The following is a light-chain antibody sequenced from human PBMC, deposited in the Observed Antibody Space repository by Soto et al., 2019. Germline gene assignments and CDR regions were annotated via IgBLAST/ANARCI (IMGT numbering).Light chain of an antibody. Sequence: EVLMTQSPDTLYVSPGERVTLSRRASQSVSDNLAWYQQKPGQAPRLLIYGASTRATGIPARFSGSGSGTEFTLTIGSLEPEDFAVYYCQQRSNWPPTFGQGTRLEIK. CDR3: QQRSNWPPT. CDR2: GAS. J-gene: IGKJ5*01. V-gene: IGKV3-15*01. CDR1: QSVSDN.